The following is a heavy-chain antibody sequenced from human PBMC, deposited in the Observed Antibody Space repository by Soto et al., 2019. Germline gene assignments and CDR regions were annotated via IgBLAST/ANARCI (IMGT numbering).Heavy chain of an antibody. D-gene: IGHD3-16*01. CDR1: GHSFTRNW. Sequence: GESLKISCQGSGHSFTRNWIGWVRQMPGKGLEWMGIINPADSDIRYSPSFQGQVTISADKSIGTAYLQWSSLKASDTAMYYCARHQRDDASRKIDCWGQGTLVTVSS. V-gene: IGHV5-51*01. CDR2: INPADSDI. J-gene: IGHJ4*02. CDR3: ARHQRDDASRKIDC.